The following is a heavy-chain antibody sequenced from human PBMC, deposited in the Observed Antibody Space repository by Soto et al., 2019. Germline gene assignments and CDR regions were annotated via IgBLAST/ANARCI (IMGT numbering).Heavy chain of an antibody. J-gene: IGHJ6*02. D-gene: IGHD5-12*01. Sequence: EVQLIESGGGWVKPGTSLRVSCAASGFTFHEYAMHWVRQAPGKGLEWVSGISSDGDTIAYADSVQGRVTVFRDTAKNSMYMQMTSLRAEDTALYYCTKGGYDLIYYFGMDVWGQGTTVTVSS. CDR3: TKGGYDLIYYFGMDV. V-gene: IGHV3-9*01. CDR1: GFTFHEYA. CDR2: ISSDGDTI.